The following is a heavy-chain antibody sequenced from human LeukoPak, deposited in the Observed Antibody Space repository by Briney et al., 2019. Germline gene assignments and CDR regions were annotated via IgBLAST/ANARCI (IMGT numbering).Heavy chain of an antibody. CDR2: IFFSGST. CDR3: AREGGSYYHWFDP. D-gene: IGHD1-26*01. J-gene: IGHJ5*02. Sequence: SETLSLTCTLSGGSISNYYWSWIRQPPGKGLEWFGNIFFSGSTNYNPSPRSRVTISLDTSKNQFSLKLTSVSAADTAVYYCAREGGSYYHWFDPWGQGTLVTVSS. V-gene: IGHV4-59*01. CDR1: GGSISNYY.